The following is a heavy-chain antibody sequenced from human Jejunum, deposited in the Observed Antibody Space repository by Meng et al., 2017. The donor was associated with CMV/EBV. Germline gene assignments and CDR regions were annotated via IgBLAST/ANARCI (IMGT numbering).Heavy chain of an antibody. J-gene: IGHJ4*02. CDR1: GLTFTNYW. CDR3: ATVFDY. CDR2: TNTAGTST. V-gene: IGHV3-74*01. Sequence: LTISCAASGLTFTNYWMHWVRQAPGKGLVWVSGTNTAGTSTYYADSVKGRFTISRDNAKNTLYLQMNSLRAEDTAVYYCATVFDYWGQGTLVTVSS. D-gene: IGHD4-17*01.